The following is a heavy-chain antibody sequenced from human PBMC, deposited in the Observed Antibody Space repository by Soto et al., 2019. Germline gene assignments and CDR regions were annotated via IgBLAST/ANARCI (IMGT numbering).Heavy chain of an antibody. CDR1: GGTFSSYA. J-gene: IGHJ4*02. CDR3: ARGRDYSNYYYSSGIGPFDY. Sequence: QVQLVQSGAEVKKPGSSVKVSCKASGGTFSSYAISWVRQAPGQGLEWMGGIIPIFGTANYAQKFQGRVTITADESTSTAYMELSSLRAKDTAVYYCARGRDYSNYYYSSGIGPFDYWGQGTLVTVSS. D-gene: IGHD4-4*01. V-gene: IGHV1-69*01. CDR2: IIPIFGTA.